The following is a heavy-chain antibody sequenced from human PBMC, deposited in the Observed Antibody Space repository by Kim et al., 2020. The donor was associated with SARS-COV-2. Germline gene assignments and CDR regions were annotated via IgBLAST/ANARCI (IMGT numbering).Heavy chain of an antibody. Sequence: SVKVSCKASGGTFSSYAISWVRQAPGQGLEWMGGIIPIFGTANYAQKFQGRVTITADESTSTAYMELSSLRSEDTAVYYCARGRRDIVVGDSSSWAGVAFDIWGQGTMVTVSS. V-gene: IGHV1-69*13. CDR3: ARGRRDIVVGDSSSWAGVAFDI. D-gene: IGHD6-13*01. J-gene: IGHJ3*02. CDR2: IIPIFGTA. CDR1: GGTFSSYA.